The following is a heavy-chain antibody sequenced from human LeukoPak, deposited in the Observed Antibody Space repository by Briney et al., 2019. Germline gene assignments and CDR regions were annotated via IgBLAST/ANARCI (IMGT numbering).Heavy chain of an antibody. Sequence: PWGSLRLSCATSGFTFSSYAMSWVRQAPGKGLEWVSSISSSSSYIYYADSVKGRFTISRDNSKNTLYLQMNSLRAEDTAVYYCAKWAKPYSSWYAYYYYYMDVWGKGTTVTVSS. CDR2: ISSSSSYI. V-gene: IGHV3-23*01. D-gene: IGHD6-13*01. CDR1: GFTFSSYA. CDR3: AKWAKPYSSWYAYYYYYMDV. J-gene: IGHJ6*03.